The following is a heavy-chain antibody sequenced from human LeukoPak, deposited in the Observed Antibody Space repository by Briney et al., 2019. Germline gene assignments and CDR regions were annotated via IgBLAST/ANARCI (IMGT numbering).Heavy chain of an antibody. D-gene: IGHD1-26*01. CDR1: GYTFTSYD. J-gene: IGHJ6*03. CDR3: AKKWGATIGYYYYYYMDV. Sequence: GASVKVSCKASGYTFTSYDINWVRQATGQGLEWMGWMNPNSGNTGYAQKFQGRVTMTRNTSISTAYMEPSSLRSEDTAVYYCAKKWGATIGYYYYYYMDVWGKGTTVTVSS. CDR2: MNPNSGNT. V-gene: IGHV1-8*01.